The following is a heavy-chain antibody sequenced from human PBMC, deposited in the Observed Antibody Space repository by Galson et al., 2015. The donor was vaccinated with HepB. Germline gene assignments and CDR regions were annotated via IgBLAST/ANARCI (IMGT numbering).Heavy chain of an antibody. J-gene: IGHJ5*02. D-gene: IGHD2-15*01. V-gene: IGHV3-48*02. Sequence: SLILSCAASGFTFSSYRMNWVRQAPGKGLEWLSYISTSSNTIYYADSVRGRFTISRDNAKNSLFLQMNSLRDEDTAVYYCTRDLVGGEGLDPWGQGTLVTVSS. CDR1: GFTFSSYR. CDR3: TRDLVGGEGLDP. CDR2: ISTSSNTI.